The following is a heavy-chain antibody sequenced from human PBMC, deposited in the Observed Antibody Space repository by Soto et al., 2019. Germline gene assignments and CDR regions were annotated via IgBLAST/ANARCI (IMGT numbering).Heavy chain of an antibody. Sequence: PGGSLRLSCAASGFIFENFGMSWVRQAPGKGLEWISSISGSGFKKYYADSVKGRFTISRDNSKNTLYLQMNSLRAEDTAVYYCAKGGITIFGVVIIHGMDVWGQGTTVTVSS. D-gene: IGHD3-3*01. CDR1: GFIFENFG. CDR3: AKGGITIFGVVIIHGMDV. J-gene: IGHJ6*02. V-gene: IGHV3-23*01. CDR2: ISGSGFKK.